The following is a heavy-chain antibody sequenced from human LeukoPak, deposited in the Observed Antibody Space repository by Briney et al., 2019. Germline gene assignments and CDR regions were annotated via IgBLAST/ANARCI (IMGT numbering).Heavy chain of an antibody. Sequence: SGGSLRLSCAASGFFFDSYSLNWARQAPGKGLEWISYITAGSDTIFYADSVEGRFTISRDNSKNSLYLQMNSLRVEDTAVYYCARDSIYYSSGWYANYYGMDVWGQGTTVTVSS. CDR2: ITAGSDTI. D-gene: IGHD6-19*01. V-gene: IGHV3-48*01. CDR1: GFFFDSYS. CDR3: ARDSIYYSSGWYANYYGMDV. J-gene: IGHJ6*02.